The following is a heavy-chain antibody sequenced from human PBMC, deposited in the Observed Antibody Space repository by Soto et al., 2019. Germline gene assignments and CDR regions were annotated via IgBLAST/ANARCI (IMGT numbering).Heavy chain of an antibody. CDR2: ISGSGGST. J-gene: IGHJ4*02. D-gene: IGHD6-13*01. V-gene: IGHV3-23*01. CDR3: AKDGGGYSSSWYYFDY. Sequence: EVQLLESGGGLVQPGGSLRLSCAASGFTFSSYAMSWVRQAPGKGLEWVSAISGSGGSTYYADSVKGRFTISRDNSKNTLYRQMNSLRAEDTAVYYCAKDGGGYSSSWYYFDYWGQGTLVTVSS. CDR1: GFTFSSYA.